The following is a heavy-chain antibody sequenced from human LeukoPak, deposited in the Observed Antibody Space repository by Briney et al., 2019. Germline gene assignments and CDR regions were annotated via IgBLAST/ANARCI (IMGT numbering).Heavy chain of an antibody. D-gene: IGHD6-6*01. V-gene: IGHV3-21*01. CDR2: ISSSSSYI. CDR3: ARARGIAARAPHWYFDL. CDR1: GFTFSSYS. Sequence: PGGSLRLSCAASGFTFSSYSMNWVRQAPGKGLEWVSSISSSSSYIYYADSVKGRFTISRDNAKNSLYLQMNSLRAEDTAVYYCARARGIAARAPHWYFDLWGRGTLVTVSS. J-gene: IGHJ2*01.